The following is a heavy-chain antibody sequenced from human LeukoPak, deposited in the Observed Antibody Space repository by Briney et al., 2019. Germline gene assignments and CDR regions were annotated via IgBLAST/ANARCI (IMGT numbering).Heavy chain of an antibody. V-gene: IGHV3-23*01. CDR3: AKDRHYYDSSGSEDY. Sequence: GGSLRLSCAASGFTFSSYAMSWVRQAPGKGLEWVSAISGSGGSTYYADSVKGRFTISRDNSKNTLYLQMNSLRAEDTAVYFCAKDRHYYDSSGSEDYWGQGTLVTVSS. CDR2: ISGSGGST. D-gene: IGHD3-22*01. J-gene: IGHJ4*02. CDR1: GFTFSSYA.